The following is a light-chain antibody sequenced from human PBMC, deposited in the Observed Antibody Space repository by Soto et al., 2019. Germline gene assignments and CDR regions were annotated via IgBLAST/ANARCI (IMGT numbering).Light chain of an antibody. V-gene: IGKV3-20*01. Sequence: EIGFPHPPGTLSLSPGARATLSCRASQSVSSSYLAWYQQKPGQAPRLLIYGASSRATGIPDRFSGSGSGTDFTLTISRLEPEDFAVYYCQQYGSSPPITCGQGTRL. CDR2: GAS. CDR3: QQYGSSPPIT. J-gene: IGKJ5*01. CDR1: QSVSSSY.